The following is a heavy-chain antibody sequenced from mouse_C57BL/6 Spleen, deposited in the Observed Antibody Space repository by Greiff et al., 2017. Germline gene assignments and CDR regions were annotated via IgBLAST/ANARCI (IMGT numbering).Heavy chain of an antibody. V-gene: IGHV1-18*01. J-gene: IGHJ2*01. CDR1: GYTFTDYN. Sequence: SGPELVKPGASVKIPCKASGYTFTDYNMDWVKQSHGRSLEWIGDINPNNGGTIYNQKFKGKATLTVDKSSSTAYMELRSLTSEDTAVYYCARRGYYYGSSLYYFDYWGQGTTLTVSS. CDR3: ARRGYYYGSSLYYFDY. CDR2: INPNNGGT. D-gene: IGHD1-1*01.